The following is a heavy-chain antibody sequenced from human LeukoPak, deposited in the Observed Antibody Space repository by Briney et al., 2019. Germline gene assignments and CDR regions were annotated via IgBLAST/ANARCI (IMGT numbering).Heavy chain of an antibody. D-gene: IGHD3-10*01. J-gene: IGHJ4*02. Sequence: SETLSLTCTVSGGSVSSGSYYWSWIRQPPGKGLEWLGYIYYSGSTNYNPSLKSRVTISVDTSKNQFSLKLSSVTAADTAVYYCARDRGSGSYNYFDYWGQGTLVTVSS. CDR1: GGSVSSGSYY. CDR2: IYYSGST. CDR3: ARDRGSGSYNYFDY. V-gene: IGHV4-61*01.